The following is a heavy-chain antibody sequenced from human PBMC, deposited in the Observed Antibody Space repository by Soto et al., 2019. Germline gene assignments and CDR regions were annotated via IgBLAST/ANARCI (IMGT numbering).Heavy chain of an antibody. V-gene: IGHV5-51*01. D-gene: IGHD3-9*01. CDR1: GYSFTSYW. Sequence: LGESLKISCKGSGYSFTSYWIGWVRQMPGKGLEWMGIIYPGDSDTRYSPSFQGQVTISADKSISTAYLQWSSLKASDTAMYYCARRIRYYDILTGYSSSCGMDVWGQGTTVTVSS. J-gene: IGHJ6*02. CDR2: IYPGDSDT. CDR3: ARRIRYYDILTGYSSSCGMDV.